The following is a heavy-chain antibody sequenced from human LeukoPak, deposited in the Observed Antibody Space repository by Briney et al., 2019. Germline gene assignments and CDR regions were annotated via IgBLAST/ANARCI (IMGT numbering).Heavy chain of an antibody. CDR3: ATFSPGAFDI. Sequence: SETLSLTCAVSGGSNSSSNWWSWVRQPPGKGLEWIGEIYHSGSTNYNPSLKSRVTISVDKPKNQFSLKLSSVTAADTAVYYCATFSPGAFDIWGQGTMVTVSS. CDR1: GGSNSSSNW. CDR2: IYHSGST. V-gene: IGHV4-4*02. D-gene: IGHD7-27*01. J-gene: IGHJ3*02.